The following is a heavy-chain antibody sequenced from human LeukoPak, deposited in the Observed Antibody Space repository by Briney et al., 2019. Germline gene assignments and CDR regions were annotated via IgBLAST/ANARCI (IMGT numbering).Heavy chain of an antibody. CDR2: ISGSGGTT. V-gene: IGHV3-23*01. Sequence: GGSLRLSCAASGFTFSSNAMSWVRQAPGKGLEWVSTISGSGGTTYYADSVKGRFTISRDNSKNTLYLQMNSLRAEDTAVYYCAKCPHGWYGGENLDYWGQGTLVTVSS. D-gene: IGHD6-19*01. CDR3: AKCPHGWYGGENLDY. CDR1: GFTFSSNA. J-gene: IGHJ4*02.